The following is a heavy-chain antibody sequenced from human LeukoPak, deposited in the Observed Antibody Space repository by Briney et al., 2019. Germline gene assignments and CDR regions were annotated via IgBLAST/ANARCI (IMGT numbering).Heavy chain of an antibody. V-gene: IGHV3-9*01. J-gene: IGHJ4*02. D-gene: IGHD6-19*01. Sequence: PGGSLRLSCAASGFTFDDYGMHRVRQAPGKGLEWVSGISWNSGTVVYADSVRGRFTISRDNAKNSVYLQMNSLKAEDTALYYCAKGGYSSGWYGDHWGQGTLVTVSS. CDR1: GFTFDDYG. CDR3: AKGGYSSGWYGDH. CDR2: ISWNSGTV.